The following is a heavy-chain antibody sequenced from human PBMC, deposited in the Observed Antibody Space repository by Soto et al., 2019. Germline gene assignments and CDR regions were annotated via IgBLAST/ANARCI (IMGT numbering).Heavy chain of an antibody. D-gene: IGHD3-10*01. Sequence: QVQLQESGPGLVKPAETLSLTCTSSTDSVSSYDCAWIRQPAGKGLEWIGHIYAHGGPTYNPSLKSRVTLSLDTSKNQVSLNLASVTAMDTAVYYCARAYGSGRTYDHWGQGTLVTVSS. CDR3: ARAYGSGRTYDH. CDR2: IYAHGGP. J-gene: IGHJ4*02. CDR1: TDSVSSYD. V-gene: IGHV4-4*07.